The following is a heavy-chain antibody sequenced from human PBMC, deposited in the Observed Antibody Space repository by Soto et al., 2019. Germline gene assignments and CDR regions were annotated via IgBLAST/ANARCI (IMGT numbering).Heavy chain of an antibody. CDR3: AKDHAPASIAVAGTAQH. D-gene: IGHD6-19*01. Sequence: QVQLVESGGGVVQPGRSLRLSCAASGFTFSSYGMHWVRQAPGEGLEWVAVISSDGSNKYYADSVKGRFTISRDNSKNTLYLQMNSLRAEDTAVYYCAKDHAPASIAVAGTAQHWGQGTLVTVSS. CDR1: GFTFSSYG. CDR2: ISSDGSNK. J-gene: IGHJ1*01. V-gene: IGHV3-30*18.